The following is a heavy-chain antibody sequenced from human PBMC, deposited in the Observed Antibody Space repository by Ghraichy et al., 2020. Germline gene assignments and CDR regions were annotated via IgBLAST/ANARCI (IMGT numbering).Heavy chain of an antibody. D-gene: IGHD3-22*01. Sequence: SETLSLTCTVSGGSISSSSYYWGWIRQPPGKGLEWIGSIYYSGSTYYNPSLKSRVTISVDTSKNQFSLKLSSVTAADTAVYYCASLYDSSGYYYGVDYWGQGTLVTVSS. CDR3: ASLYDSSGYYYGVDY. V-gene: IGHV4-39*07. J-gene: IGHJ4*02. CDR1: GGSISSSSYY. CDR2: IYYSGST.